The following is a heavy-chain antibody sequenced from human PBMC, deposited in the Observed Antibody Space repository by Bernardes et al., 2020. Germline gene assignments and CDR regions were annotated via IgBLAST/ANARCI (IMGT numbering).Heavy chain of an antibody. J-gene: IGHJ6*02. CDR3: ARDLRAREDYYYGMDV. V-gene: IGHV3-30-3*01. CDR2: ISYDGSNK. CDR1: GFTFSSYA. Sequence: GGSLRLSCAASGFTFSSYAMHWVRQAPGKGLEWVAVISYDGSNKYYADSVKGRFTISRDNSKNTLYLQMNSLRAEDTAVYYCARDLRAREDYYYGMDVWGQGTTVTVSS.